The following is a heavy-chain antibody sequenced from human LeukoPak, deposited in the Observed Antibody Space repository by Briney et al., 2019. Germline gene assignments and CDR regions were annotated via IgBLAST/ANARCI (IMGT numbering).Heavy chain of an antibody. V-gene: IGHV3-21*01. CDR3: AKDYSRDGYYADTFHI. D-gene: IGHD3-3*01. CDR2: ISASSRYI. Sequence: RPGGSLRLSCAASGFNFNAYSMNWVRQTPGKGLEWVSSISASSRYIYYADSVKGRFTISRDNAKNSLFLQMNSLRPEDTAVYYCAKDYSRDGYYADTFHIWGQGTMVTVSS. J-gene: IGHJ3*02. CDR1: GFNFNAYS.